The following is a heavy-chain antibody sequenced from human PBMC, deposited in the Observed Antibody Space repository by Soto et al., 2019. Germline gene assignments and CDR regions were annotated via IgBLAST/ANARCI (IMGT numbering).Heavy chain of an antibody. J-gene: IGHJ4*02. D-gene: IGHD4-17*01. CDR2: ISYSGST. V-gene: IGHV4-39*01. Sequence: PSETLSLTCTVSGGSISSDSYYWGWIRQSPEKGLEWIASISYSGSTYYNPSLKSRVTISVDTSKNQFSLKLSSVTAADTAVYYCASLYGDYVSYWGQGTLVTVSS. CDR3: ASLYGDYVSY. CDR1: GGSISSDSYY.